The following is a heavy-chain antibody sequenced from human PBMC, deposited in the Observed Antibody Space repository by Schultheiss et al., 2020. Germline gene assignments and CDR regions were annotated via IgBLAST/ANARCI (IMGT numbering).Heavy chain of an antibody. V-gene: IGHV1-69*01. CDR1: GGTFSSYA. D-gene: IGHD3-10*01. J-gene: IGHJ6*02. CDR2: IIPISGTA. CDR3: ARASVVRGVTYYYYGLDV. Sequence: SCKASGGTFSSYAITWVRQAPGQGLEWMGGIIPISGTANYAQKFQGRVTINADESTTTAYMELSSPRSEDTAVYYCARASVVRGVTYYYYGLDVWGQGTTVTVSS.